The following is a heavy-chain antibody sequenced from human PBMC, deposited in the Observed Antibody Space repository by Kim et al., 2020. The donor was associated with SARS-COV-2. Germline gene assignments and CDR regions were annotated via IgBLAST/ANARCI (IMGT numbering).Heavy chain of an antibody. CDR1: GFTFSSYS. D-gene: IGHD6-13*01. CDR2: ISSSSSYI. V-gene: IGHV3-21*01. CDR3: AGDTKIAAAGTFDY. J-gene: IGHJ4*02. Sequence: GGSLRLSCAASGFTFSSYSMNWVRQAPGKGLEWVSSISSSSSYIYYADSVKGRFTISRDNAKKSLYLQMNSLRAEDTAVYYCAGDTKIAAAGTFDYWGQGTLVTVSS.